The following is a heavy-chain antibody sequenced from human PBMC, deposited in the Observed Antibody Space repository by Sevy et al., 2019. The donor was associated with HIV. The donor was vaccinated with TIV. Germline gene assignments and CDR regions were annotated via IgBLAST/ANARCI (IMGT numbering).Heavy chain of an antibody. Sequence: GGSLRLSCATSGFSFSWYDIQWVRQAPGKGLEWVAFILYDGSKKYYGDSVKGRFTISRDNSKNTLYLQMNSLRVEDTAVYYCARDHPDKDGMDVWGQGTMGTVSS. V-gene: IGHV3-30*02. D-gene: IGHD2-15*01. CDR1: GFSFSWYD. CDR2: ILYDGSKK. J-gene: IGHJ6*02. CDR3: ARDHPDKDGMDV.